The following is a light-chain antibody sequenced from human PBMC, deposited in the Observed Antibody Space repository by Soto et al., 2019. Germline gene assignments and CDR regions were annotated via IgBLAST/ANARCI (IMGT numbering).Light chain of an antibody. J-gene: IGKJ1*01. V-gene: IGKV1-5*01. CDR1: QNIRSR. CDR3: QQYKSYSRM. CDR2: DAS. Sequence: TPPPSTLSASVGDRVTITCRASQNIRSRLAWFQQKPGKAPKLLIYDASSLESGVPSRFTGRGSGTEFTLTISSLQPEDFATYYCQQYKSYSRMFGQGTKVDIK.